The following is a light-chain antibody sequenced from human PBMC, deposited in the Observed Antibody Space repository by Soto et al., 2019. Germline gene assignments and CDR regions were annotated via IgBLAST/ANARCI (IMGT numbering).Light chain of an antibody. Sequence: SYELTQPPSVSVAPGKTARITCGGNNIGSKDVHWYQQKPGQAPVLVIYYDSDRPSGIPERFSGSNSGNTATLTISRVEAGDEADYYCQVWESTSDHWVFGGGTKLTVL. CDR2: YDS. CDR3: QVWESTSDHWV. V-gene: IGLV3-21*01. J-gene: IGLJ3*02. CDR1: NIGSKD.